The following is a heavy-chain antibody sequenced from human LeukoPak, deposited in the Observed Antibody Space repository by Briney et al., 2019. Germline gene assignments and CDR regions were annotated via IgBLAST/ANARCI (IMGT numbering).Heavy chain of an antibody. CDR2: IRGSGDST. V-gene: IGHV3-23*01. D-gene: IGHD7-27*01. J-gene: IGHJ5*02. CDR1: GFTFSRYA. CDR3: AKDRGTGGYNWFDP. Sequence: GGSLRLSCAASGFTFSRYAMNWVRQAPGKGLEWVSGIRGSGDSTFYADSVKGRFTISRDNSKNTLFLQMNSLRAEDTAVYYCAKDRGTGGYNWFDPWGQGTLVTVSS.